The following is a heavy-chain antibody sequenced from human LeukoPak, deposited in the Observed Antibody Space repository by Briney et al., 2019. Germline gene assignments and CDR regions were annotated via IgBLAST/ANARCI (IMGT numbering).Heavy chain of an antibody. CDR3: APEIAAAGNVDY. Sequence: ASVKVSCKASGYTFSGTGWYLYWLRQAPGQGLECMGWIYPNNGATGYAQKFQGRVAMTRDTSISTAYMELSSLRSEDTAVYYCAPEIAAAGNVDYWGQGTLVTVSS. CDR1: GYTFSGTGWY. V-gene: IGHV1-2*02. D-gene: IGHD6-13*01. CDR2: IYPNNGAT. J-gene: IGHJ4*02.